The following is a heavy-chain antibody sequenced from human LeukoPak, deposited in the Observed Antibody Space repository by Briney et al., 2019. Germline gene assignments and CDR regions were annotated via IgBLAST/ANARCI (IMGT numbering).Heavy chain of an antibody. CDR3: ARTYYDFWSGYFPAGYYYYYMDV. V-gene: IGHV1-8*03. Sequence: ASVKVSCKASGYTFTSYGISWVRQAPGQGLEWMGWMNPNSGNTGYAQKFQGRVTITRNTSISTAYMELSSLRSEDTAVYYCARTYYDFWSGYFPAGYYYYYMDVWGKGTTVTVSS. CDR2: MNPNSGNT. J-gene: IGHJ6*03. CDR1: GYTFTSYG. D-gene: IGHD3-3*01.